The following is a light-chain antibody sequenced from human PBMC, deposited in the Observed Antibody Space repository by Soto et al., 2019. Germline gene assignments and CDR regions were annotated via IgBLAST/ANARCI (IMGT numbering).Light chain of an antibody. V-gene: IGKV4-1*01. Sequence: DIVMTQSPDSLTVSLGERATINCKSSQSVFYSSNNKNSLAWFQQKPGQPPKLLVYWASNRESGVPDRFSGSGSGTDFTLTISSLQAEDVAVYYCQQYYSTLYTFGQGTKLEIK. J-gene: IGKJ2*01. CDR2: WAS. CDR3: QQYYSTLYT. CDR1: QSVFYSSNNKNS.